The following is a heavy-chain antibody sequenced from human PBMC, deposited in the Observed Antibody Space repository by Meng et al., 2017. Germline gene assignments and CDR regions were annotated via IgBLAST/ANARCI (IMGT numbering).Heavy chain of an antibody. V-gene: IGHV3-74*01. CDR3: LDEAPRSDY. CDR1: GFTFNNYW. Sequence: EVQLVESGGGFVQPGGSLRPSCAASGFTFNNYWMHWVRQVPGKGLVWVSRISGDGSITNYADSVKGRFTISRDNAKNTLYLQMNSLRPEDTAVYYCLDEAPRSDYWGQGSLVTVSS. D-gene: IGHD1-1*01. CDR2: ISGDGSIT. J-gene: IGHJ4*02.